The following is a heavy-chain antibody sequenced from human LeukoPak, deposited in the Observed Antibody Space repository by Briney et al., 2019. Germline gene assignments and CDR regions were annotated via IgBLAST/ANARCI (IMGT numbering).Heavy chain of an antibody. Sequence: GGSLRLSCVASGFTFSSYSMNWVRQAPGKGLEWVSSISSSSSYIYYADSVKGRFTISRDNAKNSLYLQMNSLRAEDTAVYYCARGRYTYIAVAGTPRMYYFDYWGQGTLVTVSS. J-gene: IGHJ4*02. V-gene: IGHV3-21*01. CDR2: ISSSSSYI. CDR1: GFTFSSYS. CDR3: ARGRYTYIAVAGTPRMYYFDY. D-gene: IGHD6-19*01.